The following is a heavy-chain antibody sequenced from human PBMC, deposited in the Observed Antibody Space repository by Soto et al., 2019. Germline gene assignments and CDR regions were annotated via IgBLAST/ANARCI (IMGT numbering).Heavy chain of an antibody. J-gene: IGHJ6*03. CDR3: ARDGHRYCSSTSCYYYMDV. CDR1: GFTFSSYG. V-gene: IGHV3-33*01. D-gene: IGHD2-2*01. CDR2: IWYDGSNK. Sequence: TGGSLRLSCAASGFTFSSYGMHWVRQAPGKGLEWVAVIWYDGSNKYYADAVKGRFTISRDNSKNTLYLQMNSLRAEDTAVYYCARDGHRYCSSTSCYYYMDVWGKGTTVTVSS.